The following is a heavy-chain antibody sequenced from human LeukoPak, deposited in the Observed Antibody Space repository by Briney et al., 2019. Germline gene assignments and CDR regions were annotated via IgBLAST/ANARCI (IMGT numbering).Heavy chain of an antibody. CDR3: AKANDGDSSSGAFDI. CDR1: GFTFSSYG. V-gene: IGHV3-30*02. Sequence: GGSLRLSCAASGFTFSSYGMHWVRQAPGKGLEWVAFIRYDGSNKYYADSVKGRFTISRDNAKNSLYLQMNSLRAEDTALYYCAKANDGDSSSGAFDIWGQGTMVTVSS. D-gene: IGHD4-17*01. CDR2: IRYDGSNK. J-gene: IGHJ3*02.